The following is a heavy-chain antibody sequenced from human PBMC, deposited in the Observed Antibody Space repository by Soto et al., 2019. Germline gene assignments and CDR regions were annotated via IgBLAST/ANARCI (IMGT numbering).Heavy chain of an antibody. J-gene: IGHJ5*02. Sequence: EVQLVESGGGLVQPGGSLRLSCAASGFSFSNYWMNWVRLAPGKGPEWVANKRKDGSEKIYVDSVEGRFTISRDNAKNSLFLQMNNLRADDTAMYYCVGGTGWLMDTWGQGTPVIVSS. V-gene: IGHV3-7*03. CDR1: GFSFSNYW. CDR3: VGGTGWLMDT. D-gene: IGHD6-19*01. CDR2: KRKDGSEK.